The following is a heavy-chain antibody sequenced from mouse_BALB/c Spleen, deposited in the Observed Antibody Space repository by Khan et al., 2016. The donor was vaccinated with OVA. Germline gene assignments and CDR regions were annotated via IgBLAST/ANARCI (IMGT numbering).Heavy chain of an antibody. V-gene: IGHV5-6*01. D-gene: IGHD1-1*01. CDR3: ARLAYYDDSAGFAY. J-gene: IGHJ3*01. CDR1: GFTFSTYG. Sequence: EVQLVESGGDLVKPGGSLKLSCAASGFTFSTYGMSWVRQTPDKRLEWVATVSTGGGYTYYPDSVKGRFTISRDNAKNTLYLQMSSLKSEDTAMFYCARLAYYDDSAGFAYWGQGTLVTVSA. CDR2: VSTGGGYT.